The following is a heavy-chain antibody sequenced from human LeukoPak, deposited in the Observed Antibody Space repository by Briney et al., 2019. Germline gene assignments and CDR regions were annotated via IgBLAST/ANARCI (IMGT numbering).Heavy chain of an antibody. CDR1: GFTFSDHY. Sequence: GGSLRLSCAASGFTFSDHYMDWVRQAPGKGLEWVGRSRNKANSYSTTFGESVKGRFTISRDNSKNTLYLQMNSLRPEDTAVYYCAKDGYCTNGVCYSLDYWGQGTLVTVSS. V-gene: IGHV3-72*01. D-gene: IGHD2-8*01. CDR3: AKDGYCTNGVCYSLDY. CDR2: SRNKANSYST. J-gene: IGHJ4*02.